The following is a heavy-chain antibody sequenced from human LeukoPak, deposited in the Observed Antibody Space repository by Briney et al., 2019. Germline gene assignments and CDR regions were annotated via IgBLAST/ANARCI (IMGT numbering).Heavy chain of an antibody. CDR1: GFTFSSYG. J-gene: IGHJ4*02. D-gene: IGHD5-18*01. Sequence: GGSLRLSCAASGFTFSSYGMHWVRQAPGKGLEWVAVISYDGSNRYYADSVKGRFTISRDNSKNTLYLQMNSLRAEDTAVYYCAKEGNSYGYVGLYSYFDYWGQGTLVTVSS. CDR3: AKEGNSYGYVGLYSYFDY. CDR2: ISYDGSNR. V-gene: IGHV3-30*18.